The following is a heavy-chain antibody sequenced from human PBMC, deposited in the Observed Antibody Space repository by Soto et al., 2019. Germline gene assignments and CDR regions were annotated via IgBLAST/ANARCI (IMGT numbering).Heavy chain of an antibody. Sequence: PGGSLRLSCAASGFTFSSYAMHWVRQAPGKGLEWVAVISYDGSNKYYADSVKGRFTISRDNSKNTLYLQMNSLRAEDTAVYYCARGGLVADPFDPWGQGTLVTVSS. J-gene: IGHJ5*02. CDR3: ARGGLVADPFDP. V-gene: IGHV3-30-3*01. CDR2: ISYDGSNK. CDR1: GFTFSSYA. D-gene: IGHD2-15*01.